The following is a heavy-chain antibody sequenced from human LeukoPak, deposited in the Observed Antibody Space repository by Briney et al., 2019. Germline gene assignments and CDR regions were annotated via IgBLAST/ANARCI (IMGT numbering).Heavy chain of an antibody. Sequence: PSETLSLTCTVSGGSISSSSYYWGWIRQPPGKGLEWIGSIYYSGSTYYNPSLKSRVTISVDTSKNQFSLKLSSVTAADTAVYYCARAVVVVTTWVFPYFDYWGQGTLVTVSS. D-gene: IGHD2-15*01. CDR1: GGSISSSSYY. J-gene: IGHJ4*02. CDR2: IYYSGST. V-gene: IGHV4-39*01. CDR3: ARAVVVVTTWVFPYFDY.